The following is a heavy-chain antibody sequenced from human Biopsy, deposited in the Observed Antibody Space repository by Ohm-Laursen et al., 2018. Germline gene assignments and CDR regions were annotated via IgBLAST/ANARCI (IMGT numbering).Heavy chain of an antibody. Sequence: SLRLSCAASGFKFDNYGMNWVRQAPGKELEWVAVIWYDGSDKCYGDSVKGRFTISRDNAKNTVDLQMNSLRAEDTAVYYCARDGRGYNYQYYYGMDVWGQGTAVTVSS. D-gene: IGHD1-1*01. CDR3: ARDGRGYNYQYYYGMDV. CDR2: IWYDGSDK. J-gene: IGHJ6*02. V-gene: IGHV3-33*01. CDR1: GFKFDNYG.